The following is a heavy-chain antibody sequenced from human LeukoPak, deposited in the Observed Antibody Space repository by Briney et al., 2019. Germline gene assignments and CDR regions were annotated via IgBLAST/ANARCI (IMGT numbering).Heavy chain of an antibody. J-gene: IGHJ4*02. CDR2: ISSSSSYI. Sequence: PGGSLRLSCAASGFTFSSYGMHWVRQAPGKGLEWVSSISSSSSYIYYADSVKGRFTISRDNAKNSLYLQMNSLRAEDTAVYYCAREVSGYYPPDYWGQGTLVTVSS. V-gene: IGHV3-21*01. D-gene: IGHD3-22*01. CDR3: AREVSGYYPPDY. CDR1: GFTFSSYG.